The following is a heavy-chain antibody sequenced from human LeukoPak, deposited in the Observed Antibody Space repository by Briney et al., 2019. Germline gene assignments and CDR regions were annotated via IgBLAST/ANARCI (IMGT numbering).Heavy chain of an antibody. D-gene: IGHD2-15*01. V-gene: IGHV1-69*13. CDR3: ARDVVVVVAASPYNWFDP. J-gene: IGHJ5*02. CDR1: GGTFSSYA. CDR2: IIPIFGTA. Sequence: GASVKVSCKASGGTFSSYAISWVRQAPGQGLEWMGGIIPIFGTANYAQKFQGRVTITADESTSTAYMELSSLRSEDTAVYYCARDVVVVVAASPYNWFDPWGQGTLVTVSS.